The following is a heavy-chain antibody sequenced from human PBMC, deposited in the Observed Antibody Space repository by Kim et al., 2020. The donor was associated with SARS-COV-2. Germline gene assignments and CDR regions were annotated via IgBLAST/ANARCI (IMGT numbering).Heavy chain of an antibody. Sequence: ASVKVSCKASGYTFTSYGISWVRQAPGQGLEWMGWISAYNGNTNYAQKLQGRVTMTTDTSTSTPYMELRSLRSDDTAVYYCARDMYPYGSGSYYNAGTSDAQQPYYYSDMDVWGQGPSDTVSA. CDR1: GYTFTSYG. J-gene: IGHJ6*01. CDR3: ARDMYPYGSGSYYNAGTSDAQQPYYYSDMDV. D-gene: IGHD3-10*01. V-gene: IGHV1-18*01. CDR2: ISAYNGNT.